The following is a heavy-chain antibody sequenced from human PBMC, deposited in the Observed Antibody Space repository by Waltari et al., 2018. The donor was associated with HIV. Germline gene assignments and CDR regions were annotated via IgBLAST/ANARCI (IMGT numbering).Heavy chain of an antibody. CDR2: IYYSGST. CDR3: ARLFQETDDFDI. V-gene: IGHV4-39*01. Sequence: QLQLQESGPGLVTPSETLSLTCTVSGGSISSSSYYWGWIRQPPGKGLEWLGSIYYSGSTYYNPSLKSRVTISVDTSKNQFSRKLSSVTAADTAVYYCARLFQETDDFDIWGQGTMVTVSS. J-gene: IGHJ3*02. CDR1: GGSISSSSYY.